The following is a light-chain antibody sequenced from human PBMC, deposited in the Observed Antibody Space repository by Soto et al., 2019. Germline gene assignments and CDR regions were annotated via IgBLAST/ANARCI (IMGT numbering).Light chain of an antibody. CDR2: GNS. CDR1: SSNIGAGYD. V-gene: IGLV1-40*01. CDR3: QSYDSSLSALYV. Sequence: QSVLTQPPSVSGAPGQRVTISCTGSSSNIGAGYDVHWYQQLPGTAPKLLIYGNSNRPSGVPDRFSGSKSGTSASLAITGLQAEDEAXYYCQSYDSSLSALYVFGTGTKLTVL. J-gene: IGLJ1*01.